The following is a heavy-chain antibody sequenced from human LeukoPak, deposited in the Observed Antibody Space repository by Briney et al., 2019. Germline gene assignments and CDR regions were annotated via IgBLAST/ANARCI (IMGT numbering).Heavy chain of an antibody. CDR1: GFTFSSRG. Sequence: GRSLRLSCAASGFTFSSRGMHWVRQAPGKGLEWVAVIGDTGRAKHYADSVQGRFTASRDNSQNTLYLEMNSLRDEDTAFYYCARVRGSSSYYFDYWGQGTLVTVSS. V-gene: IGHV3-30*03. D-gene: IGHD6-6*01. CDR3: ARVRGSSSYYFDY. CDR2: IGDTGRAK. J-gene: IGHJ4*02.